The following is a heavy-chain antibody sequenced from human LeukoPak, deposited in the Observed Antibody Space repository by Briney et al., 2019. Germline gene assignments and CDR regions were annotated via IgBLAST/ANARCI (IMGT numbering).Heavy chain of an antibody. Sequence: GASVKVSCKASGYTFTSYGISWVRQAPGQGLEWMGWISAYNGNTNYAQKLQGRVTMTTDTSTSTAYMELRSLRPDDKAVYYCARGGGSYFLNWFDPWGQGTLVTVSS. CDR1: GYTFTSYG. CDR3: ARGGGSYFLNWFDP. V-gene: IGHV1-18*01. CDR2: ISAYNGNT. J-gene: IGHJ5*02. D-gene: IGHD1-26*01.